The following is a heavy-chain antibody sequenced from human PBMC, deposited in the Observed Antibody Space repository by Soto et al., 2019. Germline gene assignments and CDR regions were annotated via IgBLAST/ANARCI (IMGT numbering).Heavy chain of an antibody. CDR2: TYYRSKWFV. CDR3: ARSYYDYYYGLDV. CDR1: GYSVSSNSAA. V-gene: IGHV6-1*01. J-gene: IGHJ6*02. Sequence: SHTLSLTCAISGYSVSSNSAAWNWIRQSPSRGLEWLGRTYYRSKWFVDYAVSVKSRITINPDTSQNQFSLQLNSATPEDTAVYYCARSYYDYYYGLDVWGQGTAVNVSS.